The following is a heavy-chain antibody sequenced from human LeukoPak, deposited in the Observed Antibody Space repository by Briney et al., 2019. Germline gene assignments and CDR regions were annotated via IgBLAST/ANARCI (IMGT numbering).Heavy chain of an antibody. Sequence: GASVKVSCKASGYTFTGYYMHWVRQAPGQGLEWMGWISAYNGNTNYAQKLQGRVTMTTDTSTSTAYMELRSLRSDDTAVYYCAREGQYYYDSSGYYSEGVYYYYGMDVWGQGTTVTVSS. CDR1: GYTFTGYY. D-gene: IGHD3-22*01. CDR2: ISAYNGNT. V-gene: IGHV1-18*04. J-gene: IGHJ6*02. CDR3: AREGQYYYDSSGYYSEGVYYYYGMDV.